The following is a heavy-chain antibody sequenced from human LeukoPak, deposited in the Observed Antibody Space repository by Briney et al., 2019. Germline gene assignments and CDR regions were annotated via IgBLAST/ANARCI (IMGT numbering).Heavy chain of an antibody. J-gene: IGHJ4*02. D-gene: IGHD3-10*01. CDR2: INAGNGNT. V-gene: IGHV1-3*01. Sequence: GASVKVSCKASGYTFTSYAMHWVRQAPGQRLEWMGWINAGNGNTKYSQKFQGRVTITRDTSASTAYMELSSLRSEDTAVYYCARVGCPVRGVINTDIDYWGQGTLVTVSS. CDR1: GYTFTSYA. CDR3: ARVGCPVRGVINTDIDY.